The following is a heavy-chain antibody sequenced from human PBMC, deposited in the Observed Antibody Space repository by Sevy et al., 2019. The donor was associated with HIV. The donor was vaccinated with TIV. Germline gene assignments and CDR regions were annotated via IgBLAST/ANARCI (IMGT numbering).Heavy chain of an antibody. V-gene: IGHV3-7*01. CDR3: AAGTGWLIDY. CDR2: IKQDGSEK. CDR1: GFTFSNYW. J-gene: IGHJ4*02. D-gene: IGHD3-22*01. Sequence: GGSLRLSCEASGFTFSNYWMNWVRQAPGKGLEWVAIIKQDGSEKYYVDSVKGRFTVSRDNAKNSLYLQMDSLRADDTAVYYCAAGTGWLIDYWGQGTLVTVSS.